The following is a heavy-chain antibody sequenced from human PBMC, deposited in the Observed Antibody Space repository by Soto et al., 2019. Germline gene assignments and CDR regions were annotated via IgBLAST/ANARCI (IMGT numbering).Heavy chain of an antibody. CDR2: INAGNGNT. CDR1: GYTFTSYA. CDR3: ARSNYDFWSGYSDFDY. D-gene: IGHD3-3*01. V-gene: IGHV1-3*01. Sequence: ASVKVSCKTSGYTFTSYAMHWVRQAPGQRLEWMGWINAGNGNTKYSQKFQGRVTITRDTSASTAYMELSSLRSEDTAVYYCARSNYDFWSGYSDFDYWGQGTLVTVSS. J-gene: IGHJ4*02.